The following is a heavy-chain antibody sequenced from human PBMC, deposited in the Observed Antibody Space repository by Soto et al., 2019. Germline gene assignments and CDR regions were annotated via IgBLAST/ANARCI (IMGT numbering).Heavy chain of an antibody. J-gene: IGHJ4*02. CDR2: INQDGSEK. Sequence: GGSLRLSCAASGFTFSTYWMDWVRQTPGKGLEWVANINQDGSEKNYVDSVKGRFTIYRDNAKNSLYLQMSGLTAEDSALYYCSRSLDSCGQGTLVTVYS. CDR1: GFTFSTYW. V-gene: IGHV3-7*01. CDR3: SRSLDS.